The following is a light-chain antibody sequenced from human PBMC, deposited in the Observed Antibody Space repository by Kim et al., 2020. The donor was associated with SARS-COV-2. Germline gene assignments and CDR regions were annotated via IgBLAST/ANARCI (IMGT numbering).Light chain of an antibody. J-gene: IGKJ1*01. CDR2: KTS. CDR1: DITDSR. Sequence: SASVGDRVTIPCRASDITDSRVAWYQQEPGKAPKLLIYKTSTLDGGVPSRFSGSGSGTEFTLTITSLQPDDFATYYCQQYDSFPTFGQGTKVEIK. CDR3: QQYDSFPT. V-gene: IGKV1-5*03.